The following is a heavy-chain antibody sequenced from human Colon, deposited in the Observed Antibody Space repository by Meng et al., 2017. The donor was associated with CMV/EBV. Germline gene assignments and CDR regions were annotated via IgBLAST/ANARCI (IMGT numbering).Heavy chain of an antibody. CDR2: LCMSGDT. D-gene: IGHD3-9*01. Sequence: WCWVRPPRGGGVWLRRSLCMSGDTFQNPYLKDRATNLVDKYKNQFSLRLTSVTAADTAVYYCVRDQKTMVTGAGLGYMRLDPWGQGSLVTVSS. J-gene: IGHJ5*02. V-gene: IGHV4-39*07. CDR3: VRDQKTMVTGAGLGYMRLDP.